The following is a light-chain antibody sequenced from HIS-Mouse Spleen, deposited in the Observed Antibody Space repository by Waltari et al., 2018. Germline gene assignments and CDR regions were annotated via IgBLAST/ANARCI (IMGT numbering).Light chain of an antibody. Sequence: EIVMTQSPATLSVSPGERATLSCRASQSVSSNLAWYQQKPGQAPRLLIYGASTMATGIPARFSGSGSGTEFTLTISSMQSEDFAVYDCQQYNNWPLLTFGGGTKVEIK. J-gene: IGKJ4*01. CDR3: QQYNNWPLLT. CDR1: QSVSSN. V-gene: IGKV3-15*01. CDR2: GAS.